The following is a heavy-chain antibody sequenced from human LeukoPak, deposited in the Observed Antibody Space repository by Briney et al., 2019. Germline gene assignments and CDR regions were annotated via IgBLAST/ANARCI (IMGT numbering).Heavy chain of an antibody. V-gene: IGHV3-53*01. J-gene: IGHJ3*02. CDR1: GFTFSTNY. Sequence: QPGGSLRLSCAASGFTFSTNYMSWVRQAPGKGLEWVSVIYSGGSPYYADSVKGRFTISRDNSKNTLYLQMNSLRAEDTAVYYCAKGAAAGTEDAFDIWGQGTMVTVSS. CDR2: IYSGGSP. D-gene: IGHD6-13*01. CDR3: AKGAAAGTEDAFDI.